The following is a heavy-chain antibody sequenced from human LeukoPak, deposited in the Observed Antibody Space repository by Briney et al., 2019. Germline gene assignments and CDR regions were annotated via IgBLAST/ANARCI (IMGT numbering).Heavy chain of an antibody. CDR2: ISGSGGST. J-gene: IGHJ6*02. CDR1: GFTFSSYA. D-gene: IGHD6-13*01. CDR3: AKVLAGTFYYYGMDV. V-gene: IGHV3-23*01. Sequence: GGSLRLSRAASGFTFSSYAMSGVRQAPGKGLEWVSAISGSGGSTYYADSVKGRFTISRDNSKNTLYLQMNSLRAEDTAVYYCAKVLAGTFYYYGMDVWGQGTTVTVSS.